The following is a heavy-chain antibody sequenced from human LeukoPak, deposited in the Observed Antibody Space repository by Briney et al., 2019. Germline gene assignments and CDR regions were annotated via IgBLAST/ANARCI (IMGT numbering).Heavy chain of an antibody. CDR2: IYNSGST. D-gene: IGHD4-11*01. CDR3: ARLYSSSLGRVFDY. CDR1: GGSISYYY. V-gene: IGHV4-59*01. Sequence: SETLSLTCTVSGGSISYYYWSWIRQPPGKGLEWIGYIYNSGSTNYNPSLKSRVTISVDTSKNQFSLKLSSVTAADTAVYYCARLYSSSLGRVFDYWGQGTLVTVSS. J-gene: IGHJ4*02.